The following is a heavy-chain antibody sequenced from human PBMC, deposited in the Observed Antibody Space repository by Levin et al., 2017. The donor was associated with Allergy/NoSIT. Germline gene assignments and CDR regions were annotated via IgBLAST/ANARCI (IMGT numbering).Heavy chain of an antibody. Sequence: QPGGSLRLSCAASGFTFSSYGMHWVRQAPGKGLEWVAVIAYDGSNKYYADSVKGRFTLSRDNSENTLYLQMNSLRVEDTAVYYCAKPLGIGEAGWLESGLDVWGKGTTVTVFS. CDR2: IAYDGSNK. V-gene: IGHV3-30*18. CDR1: GFTFSSYG. CDR3: AKPLGIGEAGWLESGLDV. D-gene: IGHD6-13*01. J-gene: IGHJ6*04.